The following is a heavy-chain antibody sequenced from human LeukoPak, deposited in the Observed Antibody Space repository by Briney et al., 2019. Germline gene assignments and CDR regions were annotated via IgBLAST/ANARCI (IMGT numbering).Heavy chain of an antibody. CDR3: ARSRADTSSYYMDV. J-gene: IGHJ6*03. CDR2: IYHSGST. D-gene: IGHD5-18*01. Sequence: SETLSLTCTVSGGSISSSSYYWGWIRQPPGKGLEWIGSIYHSGSTYYNPSLKSRVTISVDRSKNQFSLKLSSVTAADTAVYYCARSRADTSSYYMDVWGKGTTVTVSS. V-gene: IGHV4-39*07. CDR1: GGSISSSSYY.